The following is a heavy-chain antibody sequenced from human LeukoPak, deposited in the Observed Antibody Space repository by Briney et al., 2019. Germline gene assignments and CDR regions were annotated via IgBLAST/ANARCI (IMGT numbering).Heavy chain of an antibody. Sequence: ASVKVSCKASGYTFTSYGISWVRQAPGQGLEWMGWISAYNGNTNYAQKLQGRVTMTTDTSTSTAYMELRSLRSDDTAVYYCARMLGKGIWFGELLRDYWGQGTLVTVSS. CDR2: ISAYNGNT. V-gene: IGHV1-18*01. CDR3: ARMLGKGIWFGELLRDY. CDR1: GYTFTSYG. J-gene: IGHJ4*02. D-gene: IGHD3-10*01.